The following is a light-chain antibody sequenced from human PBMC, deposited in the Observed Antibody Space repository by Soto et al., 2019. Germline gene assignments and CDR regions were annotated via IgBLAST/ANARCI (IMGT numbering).Light chain of an antibody. CDR2: DVS. CDR3: SSYADTFVV. CDR1: ASDVGGFNF. Sequence: QSALTQPRSVSGSPGQSVTVSCTGIASDVGGFNFVSWYQQHPGKAPRLIIYDVSHRPSGVPDRFSGSKSAHTASLTISGLQADDEADYFCSSYADTFVVFGGGTQLTVL. J-gene: IGLJ2*01. V-gene: IGLV2-11*01.